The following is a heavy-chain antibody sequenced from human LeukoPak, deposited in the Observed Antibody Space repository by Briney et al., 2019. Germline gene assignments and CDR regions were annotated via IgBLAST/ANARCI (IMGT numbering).Heavy chain of an antibody. D-gene: IGHD3-3*01. CDR1: GFTFSSYA. J-gene: IGHJ4*02. CDR3: AKDITIFGVVPNSHFDY. V-gene: IGHV3-23*01. CDR2: ISGSGGST. Sequence: DPGGSLRLSCAASGFTFSSYAMSWVRQAPGKGREWVSAISGSGGSTYYADSVKGRFTISRDNSKNTLYLQMNSLRAEDTAVYYCAKDITIFGVVPNSHFDYWGQGTLVTVSS.